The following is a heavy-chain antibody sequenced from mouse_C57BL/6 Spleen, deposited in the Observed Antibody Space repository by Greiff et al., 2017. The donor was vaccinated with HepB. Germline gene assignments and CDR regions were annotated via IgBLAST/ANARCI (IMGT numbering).Heavy chain of an antibody. CDR1: GFTFSSYA. CDR2: ISDGGSYT. J-gene: IGHJ2*01. CDR3: ARRGDYGFDY. Sequence: EVKVVESGGGLVKPGGSLKLSCAASGFTFSSYAMSWVRQTPEKRLEWVATISDGGSYTYYPDNVKGRFTISRDNAKNNLYLQMSHLKSEDTAMYYCARRGDYGFDYWGQGTTLTVSS. V-gene: IGHV5-4*03. D-gene: IGHD2-4*01.